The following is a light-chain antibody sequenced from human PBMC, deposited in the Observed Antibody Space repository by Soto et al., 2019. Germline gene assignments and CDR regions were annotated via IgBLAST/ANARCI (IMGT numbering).Light chain of an antibody. CDR3: QQYNDYSWA. V-gene: IGKV1-5*01. CDR1: QSISSW. J-gene: IGKJ1*01. CDR2: DAS. Sequence: DIQMTQSPSTLSASVGDRVTITCRASQSISSWLAWYQQKPGKAPKLLIYDASSLKTGVPSRFSGSGSGTEFTLTISSLQPDDFATYYCQQYNDYSWAFGQGTQV.